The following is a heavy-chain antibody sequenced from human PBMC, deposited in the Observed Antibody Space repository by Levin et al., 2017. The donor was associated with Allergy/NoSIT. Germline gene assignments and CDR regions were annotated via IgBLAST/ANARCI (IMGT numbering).Heavy chain of an antibody. V-gene: IGHV4-39*01. CDR2: IYYSGST. CDR3: ARQPGPAQWLVYGYFDY. D-gene: IGHD6-19*01. CDR1: GGSISSSSYY. Sequence: SETLSLTCTVSGGSISSSSYYWGWIRQPPGKGLEWIGSIYYSGSTYYNPSLKSRVTISVDTSKNQFSLKLSSVTAADTAVYYCARQPGPAQWLVYGYFDYWGQGTLVTVSS. J-gene: IGHJ4*02.